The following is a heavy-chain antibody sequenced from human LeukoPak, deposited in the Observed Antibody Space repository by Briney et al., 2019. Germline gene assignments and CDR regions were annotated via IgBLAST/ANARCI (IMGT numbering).Heavy chain of an antibody. CDR2: IYYSGST. D-gene: IGHD2-2*01. Sequence: SETLSLTCTVSGGSISSYYWSWIRQPPGKGLEWIGYIYYSGSTNYNPSLKSRVTISVDTSKNQFSLKLSSVTAADTAVYYCARGRWHTSSYYYYYYGMDVWGQGTTVTVSS. CDR3: ARGRWHTSSYYYYYYGMDV. V-gene: IGHV4-59*12. J-gene: IGHJ6*02. CDR1: GGSISSYY.